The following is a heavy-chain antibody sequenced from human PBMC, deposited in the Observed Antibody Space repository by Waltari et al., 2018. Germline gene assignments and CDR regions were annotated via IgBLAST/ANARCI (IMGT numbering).Heavy chain of an antibody. Sequence: QVQLVQSGAEVKKPGASVKVSCKASGYTFTSYDINWVRQATGQGLEWMGWMNPNSGNTGYAQKFQGRVTMTRNTSISTAYMELSSLRSEDTAVYYCVRVRGYCSSTSCFKYNWFDPWGQGTLVTVSS. V-gene: IGHV1-8*01. J-gene: IGHJ5*02. CDR2: MNPNSGNT. D-gene: IGHD2-2*01. CDR3: VRVRGYCSSTSCFKYNWFDP. CDR1: GYTFTSYD.